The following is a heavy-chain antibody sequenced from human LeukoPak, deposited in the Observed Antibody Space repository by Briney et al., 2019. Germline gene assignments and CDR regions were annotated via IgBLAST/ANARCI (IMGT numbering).Heavy chain of an antibody. D-gene: IGHD6-13*01. V-gene: IGHV3-23*01. CDR2: ISGFGGST. CDR3: ARRSGSSWSSFDY. Sequence: PGGSLRLSCAASGFTFNNYAMNWVRQAPEKGLEWVSGISGFGGSTYYAPSVKGRLTISRDNFGNMLYLHLYSLRVEDTAIYYCARRSGSSWSSFDYWGQGALVTVSS. CDR1: GFTFNNYA. J-gene: IGHJ4*02.